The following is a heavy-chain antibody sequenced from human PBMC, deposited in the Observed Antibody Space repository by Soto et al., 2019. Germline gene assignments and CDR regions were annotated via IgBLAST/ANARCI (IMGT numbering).Heavy chain of an antibody. J-gene: IGHJ3*02. CDR1: GGSISSYY. Sequence: SETLSLTCTVSGGSISSYYWSWIRQPPGKGLEWIGYIYYSGSTNYNPSLKSRVTISVDTSKNQFSLKLSSVTAADTAVYYCARDPLTGGFGRALDIWGQGTMVTVS. CDR3: ARDPLTGGFGRALDI. V-gene: IGHV4-59*01. D-gene: IGHD7-27*01. CDR2: IYYSGST.